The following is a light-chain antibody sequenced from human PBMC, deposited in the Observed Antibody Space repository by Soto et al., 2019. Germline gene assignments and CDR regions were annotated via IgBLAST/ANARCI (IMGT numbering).Light chain of an antibody. CDR2: EGS. CDR1: SSDVGSYNV. J-gene: IGLJ3*02. CDR3: CSLAGRITWV. Sequence: QSALTQPASVSGSPGQSIIISCTGTSSDVGSYNVVSWYQQHPGKAPKLMIYEGSKRPSGVSNRFSGSKSGNTASLTISGLQAEDEADYYCCSLAGRITWVFGGGTKVTVL. V-gene: IGLV2-23*01.